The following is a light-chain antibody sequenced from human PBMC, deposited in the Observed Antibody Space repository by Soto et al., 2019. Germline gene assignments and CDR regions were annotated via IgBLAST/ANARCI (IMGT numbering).Light chain of an antibody. J-gene: IGLJ2*01. CDR3: QTWGTGIVI. CDR1: SGHSNYA. Sequence: QLVLTESPSASASRGASVKLTCTMSSGHSNYAIAWHQQQPEKGPGYLMKLNRNGSRSKGDGIPNRFSVSSSGAERYLTILSAQSEAEADYYCQTWGTGIVIFGGGTKLTVL. V-gene: IGLV4-69*01. CDR2: LNRNGSR.